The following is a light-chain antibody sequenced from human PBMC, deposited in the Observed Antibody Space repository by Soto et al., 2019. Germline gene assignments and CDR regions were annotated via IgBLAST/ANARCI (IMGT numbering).Light chain of an antibody. Sequence: EIVLTQSPATLSLSPGERATLSCRASQSIFTYVAWYHQKPGQSPRLLIYDASNRATGVPARFSGSGSGTDFTLTISSLEPEDFAVYYCQQRSNWRTFGQGTKVEIK. CDR3: QQRSNWRT. J-gene: IGKJ1*01. CDR2: DAS. V-gene: IGKV3-11*01. CDR1: QSIFTY.